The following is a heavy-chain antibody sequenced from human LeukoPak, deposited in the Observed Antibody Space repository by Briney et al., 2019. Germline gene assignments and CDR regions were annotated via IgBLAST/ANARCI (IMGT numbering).Heavy chain of an antibody. D-gene: IGHD3-22*01. CDR2: INPNSGGT. CDR3: ARDLYDSSGYYYVNY. Sequence: ASVKVSGKASGYTFTGYYMHWVRQAPGQGLEWMGWINPNSGGTNYAQKFQGRVTMTSDTSISKAYMELSRLRSDDTVVYYCARDLYDSSGYYYVNYWGQGTLVTVSS. CDR1: GYTFTGYY. J-gene: IGHJ4*02. V-gene: IGHV1-2*02.